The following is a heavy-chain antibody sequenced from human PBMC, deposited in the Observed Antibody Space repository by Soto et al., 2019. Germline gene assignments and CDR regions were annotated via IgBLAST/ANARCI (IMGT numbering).Heavy chain of an antibody. Sequence: TGGSLRLSCAASGFTFSSYAMSWVRQAPGKGLEWGSAISGSGGRTYYADSVKGRFTISRDNSKNTLYLQMNSLRAEDTAVYYCAKLSGSQDFDYWGQGTLVTVSS. CDR2: ISGSGGRT. CDR3: AKLSGSQDFDY. V-gene: IGHV3-23*01. J-gene: IGHJ4*02. CDR1: GFTFSSYA. D-gene: IGHD2-15*01.